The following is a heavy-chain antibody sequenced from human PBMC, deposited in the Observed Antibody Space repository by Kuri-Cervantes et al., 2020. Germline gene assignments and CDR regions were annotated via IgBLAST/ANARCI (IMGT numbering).Heavy chain of an antibody. CDR1: GFTFSDYY. Sequence: GESLKISCAASGFTFSDYYMTWIRQAPGKGLEWVSIFTSSATSIYYADSVKGRFTISRDNAKNSLYLQMNSLRAEDTAVYYCARGLGDYDFWSGYVQNDYYYVDVLGKGTTVTVSS. J-gene: IGHJ6*03. CDR2: FTSSATSI. CDR3: ARGLGDYDFWSGYVQNDYYYVDV. D-gene: IGHD3-3*01. V-gene: IGHV3-11*04.